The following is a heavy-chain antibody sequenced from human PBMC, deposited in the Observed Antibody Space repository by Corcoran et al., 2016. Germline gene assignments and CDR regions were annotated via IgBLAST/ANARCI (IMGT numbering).Heavy chain of an antibody. Sequence: QVQLQESGPGLVKPSGTLSLTCAVSGGSISSSNWWSWVRQPPGKGLEWIGEIYHSGSTNYNPSLKSRVTISVDKSKNQFSLKLSSVSAADTAVYYWARYLAVAGGYYYYGMDVWGQGTTVTVSS. CDR2: IYHSGST. CDR1: GGSISSSNW. J-gene: IGHJ6*02. CDR3: ARYLAVAGGYYYYGMDV. V-gene: IGHV4-4*02. D-gene: IGHD6-19*01.